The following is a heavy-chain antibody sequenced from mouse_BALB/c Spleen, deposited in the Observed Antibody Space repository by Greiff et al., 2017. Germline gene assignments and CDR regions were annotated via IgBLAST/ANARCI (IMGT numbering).Heavy chain of an antibody. Sequence: VKLQQPGAELVKPGDSVKLSCKASGYTLTSYGMHWVKQRPGQGLEWIGEINPSNGRTNYNEKFKSKATLTVDKSSSTAYMQLSSLTSEDSAVYYCASSGAMDYWGQGTSVTVSS. CDR1: GYTLTSYG. CDR2: INPSNGRT. D-gene: IGHD3-1*01. V-gene: IGHV1S81*02. J-gene: IGHJ4*01. CDR3: ASSGAMDY.